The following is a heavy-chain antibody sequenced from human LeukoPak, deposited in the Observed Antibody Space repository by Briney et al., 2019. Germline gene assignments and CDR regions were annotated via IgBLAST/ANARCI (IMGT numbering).Heavy chain of an antibody. Sequence: GASVKVSCKASGYTLTSYYLHWVRQAPGQGLEWMAIINPSGGSTSHAQKFQGRVTMTRDTSASTVYMELRSLRSDDTAVYYCARYPNSNGDYWGQGTLVTVSS. J-gene: IGHJ4*02. V-gene: IGHV1-46*01. CDR2: INPSGGST. D-gene: IGHD4-11*01. CDR1: GYTLTSYY. CDR3: ARYPNSNGDY.